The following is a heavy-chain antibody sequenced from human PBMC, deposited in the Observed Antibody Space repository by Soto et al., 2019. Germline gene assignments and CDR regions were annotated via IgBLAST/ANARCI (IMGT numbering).Heavy chain of an antibody. CDR1: GGSISSGGYY. CDR3: AREVQPPYYFDQ. CDR2: IFYSGST. Sequence: QVQLQESGPGLVKPSQTLSLTCTVSGGSISSGGYYWSWIRQLPGKGLDWIGYIFYSGSTYYNPSLKSRVTISVDTSKNQFSLNLSSVTDADTAVYDCAREVQPPYYFDQWGQGTLVTVSS. V-gene: IGHV4-31*03. J-gene: IGHJ4*02. D-gene: IGHD1-1*01.